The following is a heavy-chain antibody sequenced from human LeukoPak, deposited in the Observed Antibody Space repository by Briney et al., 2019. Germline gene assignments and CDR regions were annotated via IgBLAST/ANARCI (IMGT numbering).Heavy chain of an antibody. Sequence: ASVKVSCKVSGYTLTELSMHWVRRAPGKGLEWMGGFDPEDGETIYAQKFQGRVTMTEDTSTDTAYMELSSLRSEDTAVYYCATDLRDYVWGSYRRFDYWGQGTLVTVSS. D-gene: IGHD3-16*02. CDR1: GYTLTELS. CDR2: FDPEDGET. CDR3: ATDLRDYVWGSYRRFDY. V-gene: IGHV1-24*01. J-gene: IGHJ4*02.